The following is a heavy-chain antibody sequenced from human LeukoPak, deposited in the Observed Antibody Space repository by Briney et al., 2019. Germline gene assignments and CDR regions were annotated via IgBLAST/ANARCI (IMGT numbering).Heavy chain of an antibody. D-gene: IGHD5-18*01. V-gene: IGHV1-18*04. CDR2: ISAYNGNT. CDR3: ARVRDTAMPSDY. J-gene: IGHJ4*02. CDR1: GYTSTSYG. Sequence: ASVKVSCKASGYTSTSYGISWVRQAPGQGLEWMGWISAYNGNTNYAQKPQGRVTMTTDTSTSTAYMELRSLRSDDTAVYYCARVRDTAMPSDYWGQGTLVTVSS.